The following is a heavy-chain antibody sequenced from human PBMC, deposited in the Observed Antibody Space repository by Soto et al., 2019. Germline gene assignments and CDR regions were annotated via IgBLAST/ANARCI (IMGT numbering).Heavy chain of an antibody. V-gene: IGHV1-18*04. CDR2: SRGYNGNT. D-gene: IGHD6-19*01. Sequence: SGQVCSDASCYSFTSYGTSGVRPAPGQGLEYMCLSRGYNGNTNYAQKLQGRVTMTTDTATSTAYMELRSLRPDDTAVYYCARDTVAGLFDYWGHGTPVTVSS. CDR3: ARDTVAGLFDY. CDR1: CYSFTSYG. J-gene: IGHJ4*01.